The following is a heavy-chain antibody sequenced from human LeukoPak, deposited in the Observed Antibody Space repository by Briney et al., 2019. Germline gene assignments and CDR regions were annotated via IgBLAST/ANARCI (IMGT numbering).Heavy chain of an antibody. Sequence: GGXXRLSCAASGFTFSSYAMHWVRQAPGKGLEYVSAISSNGGSTYYANSVKVRFTISRDNSKNTLYLQMGSLRAEDMAVYYCARDNYYDSSGYFTSYYFDYWGQGTLVTVSS. V-gene: IGHV3-64*01. CDR3: ARDNYYDSSGYFTSYYFDY. CDR2: ISSNGGST. CDR1: GFTFSSYA. J-gene: IGHJ4*02. D-gene: IGHD3-22*01.